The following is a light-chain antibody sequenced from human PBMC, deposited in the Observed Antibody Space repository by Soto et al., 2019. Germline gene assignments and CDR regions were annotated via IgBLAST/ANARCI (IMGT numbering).Light chain of an antibody. V-gene: IGLV2-14*01. Sequence: QSVLTQPASVSGSLGQSITISCTRTSSDIGGYKYVSWYQQHPGKAPKLIIFEVSNRPSGVSDRFSGSNSGNPASLTISGLQAEDEADYYCTSYSRYRVLVFGGGTKVTVL. CDR3: TSYSRYRVLV. CDR2: EVS. J-gene: IGLJ3*02. CDR1: SSDIGGYKY.